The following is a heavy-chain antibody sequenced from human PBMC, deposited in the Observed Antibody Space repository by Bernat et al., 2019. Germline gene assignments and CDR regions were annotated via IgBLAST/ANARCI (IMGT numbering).Heavy chain of an antibody. J-gene: IGHJ2*01. CDR2: IYSGGST. CDR3: AREMGIRYFDWLRNWYFDL. Sequence: EVQLVESGGGLVQPGGSLRLSCVASGFTVSSNYMSWVRQAPGKGLEWVSVIYSGGSTYYADSVKGRFTISRDNSKNTLYLQMNSLRAEDTAVYYCAREMGIRYFDWLRNWYFDLWGRGTLVTVSS. CDR1: GFTVSSNY. V-gene: IGHV3-66*01. D-gene: IGHD3-9*01.